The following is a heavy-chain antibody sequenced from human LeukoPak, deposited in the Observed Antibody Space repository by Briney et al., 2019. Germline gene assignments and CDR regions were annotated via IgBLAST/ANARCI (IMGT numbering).Heavy chain of an antibody. CDR3: ARGLVGIAVAGTNEDY. D-gene: IGHD6-19*01. J-gene: IGHJ4*02. CDR1: GYTLTELS. V-gene: IGHV1-24*01. CDR2: FDPEDGET. Sequence: ASVKVSCKVSGYTLTELSMHWVRQAPGKGLEWMGGFDPEDGETIYAQKFQGRVTMTEDTSTDTAYMELSRLRSDDTAVYYCARGLVGIAVAGTNEDYWGQGTLVTVSS.